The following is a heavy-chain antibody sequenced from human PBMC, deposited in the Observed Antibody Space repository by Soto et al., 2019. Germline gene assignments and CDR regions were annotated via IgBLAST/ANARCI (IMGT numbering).Heavy chain of an antibody. CDR2: IYYSGST. CDR3: ARVRGDYYYGMDV. CDR1: GGSVSSSTYY. V-gene: IGHV4-39*07. J-gene: IGHJ6*02. D-gene: IGHD3-10*01. Sequence: PSETLSLTCIVSGGSVSSSTYYWAWIRQFPGKGLEWIGSIYYSGSTYYNPSLKSRITISIDRSKNQFSLKLSSVTAADTAVYYCARVRGDYYYGMDVWGQGTTVTVSS.